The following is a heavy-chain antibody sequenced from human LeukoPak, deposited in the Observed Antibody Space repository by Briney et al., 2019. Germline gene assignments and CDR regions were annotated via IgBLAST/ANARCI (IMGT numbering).Heavy chain of an antibody. D-gene: IGHD2-2*01. CDR1: GGTFSSYA. CDR2: IIPIFGTA. V-gene: IGHV1-69*06. Sequence: ASVKVSCKASGGTFSSYAISWVRQAPGQGLEWMGGIIPIFGTANYAQKFQGRVTITADKSTSTAYMELRRLRSDDTAVYYCARYCSSIRCSYGMDVWGQGTTVTVSS. CDR3: ARYCSSIRCSYGMDV. J-gene: IGHJ6*02.